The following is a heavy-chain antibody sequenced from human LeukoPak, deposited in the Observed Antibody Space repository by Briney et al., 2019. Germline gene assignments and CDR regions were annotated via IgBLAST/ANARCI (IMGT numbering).Heavy chain of an antibody. CDR2: ISYDGSNK. J-gene: IGHJ4*02. CDR1: GFTFSSYG. Sequence: GGSLRLSCAASGFTFSSYGMHWVRQAPGKRLEWVAVISYDGSNKYYADSVKGRFTISRDNSKNTLYLQMNSLRAEDTALYYCAKDGEGYDSSGYYPDYWGQGTLVTVSS. CDR3: AKDGEGYDSSGYYPDY. V-gene: IGHV3-30*18. D-gene: IGHD3-22*01.